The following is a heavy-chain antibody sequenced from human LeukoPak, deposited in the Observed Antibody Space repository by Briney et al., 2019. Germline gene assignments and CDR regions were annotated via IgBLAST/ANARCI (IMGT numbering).Heavy chain of an antibody. CDR2: INPNSGGT. CDR1: GYTFTGYY. J-gene: IGHJ5*02. V-gene: IGHV1-2*02. Sequence: ASVKVSCKASGYTFTGYYMHWVRQAPGQGLEWMGWINPNSGGTNYAQKFQGRVTMTRDTSTSTVYMELSSLRSEDTAVYYCARGRSPNWFDPWGQGTLVTVSS. CDR3: ARGRSPNWFDP.